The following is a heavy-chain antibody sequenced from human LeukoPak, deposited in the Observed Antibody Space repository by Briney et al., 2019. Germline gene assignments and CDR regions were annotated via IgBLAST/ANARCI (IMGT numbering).Heavy chain of an antibody. CDR2: INHSGST. D-gene: IGHD4-23*01. CDR3: ARDYRGYFDY. V-gene: IGHV4-34*01. CDR1: GGSFSGYY. Sequence: SETLSLTCAVYGGSFSGYYWSWIRQPPGKGLEWIGEINHSGSTNYNPSLKSRVTISVDTSKNQFSLKLNSVTAADTAVYYCARDYRGYFDYWGQGTLVTVSS. J-gene: IGHJ4*02.